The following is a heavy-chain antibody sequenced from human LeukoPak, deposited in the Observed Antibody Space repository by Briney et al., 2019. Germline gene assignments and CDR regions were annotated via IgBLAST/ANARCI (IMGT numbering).Heavy chain of an antibody. CDR3: ARDWIPLLAAAGPPSYYYGMDV. Sequence: SETLSLTCTVSGGSISSGGYYWSWIRQHPGKGLEWIGYIYYSGSTYYNPSLKSRVTISVDTSKNQFSLKLSSVTAADTAVYYCARDWIPLLAAAGPPSYYYGMDVWGQGTTVTVSS. J-gene: IGHJ6*02. V-gene: IGHV4-31*03. CDR2: IYYSGST. D-gene: IGHD6-13*01. CDR1: GGSISSGGYY.